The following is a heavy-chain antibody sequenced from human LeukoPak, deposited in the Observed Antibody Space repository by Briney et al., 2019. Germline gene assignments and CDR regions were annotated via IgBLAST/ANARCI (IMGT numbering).Heavy chain of an antibody. Sequence: SETLSLTCAAYGGSFSGYYWSWIRQPPGKGLEWIGEINHSGSTNYNPSLKSRVTISVDTSKNQFSLKLSSVTAADTAVYYCARAPMVRGRTAADYWGQGTLVTVSS. V-gene: IGHV4-34*01. J-gene: IGHJ4*02. CDR1: GGSFSGYY. CDR3: ARAPMVRGRTAADY. D-gene: IGHD3-10*01. CDR2: INHSGST.